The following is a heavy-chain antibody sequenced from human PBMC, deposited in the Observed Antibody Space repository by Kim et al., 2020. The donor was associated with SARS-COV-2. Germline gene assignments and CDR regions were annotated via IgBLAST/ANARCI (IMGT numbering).Heavy chain of an antibody. J-gene: IGHJ4*02. CDR3: AKGDYYDSSGSFDY. D-gene: IGHD3-22*01. V-gene: IGHV3-9*01. Sequence: ADSVKGRFTNARDNAKTSLYLQMNSLRAEDTALYYCAKGDYYDSSGSFDYWGQGTLVTVSS.